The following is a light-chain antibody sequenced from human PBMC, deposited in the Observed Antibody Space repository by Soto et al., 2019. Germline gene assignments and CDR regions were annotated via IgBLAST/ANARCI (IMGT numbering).Light chain of an antibody. Sequence: EIMLSQSLCTLSSTLGERATLSCRASQSVSSSYLAWYQQKPGQAPRLLIYGASSRAAGIPDRFSGSGSATEFTLTISSLQPEDFAVYYCQHYGSSPLTFGGGTKVAIK. CDR2: GAS. J-gene: IGKJ4*01. V-gene: IGKV3-20*01. CDR3: QHYGSSPLT. CDR1: QSVSSSY.